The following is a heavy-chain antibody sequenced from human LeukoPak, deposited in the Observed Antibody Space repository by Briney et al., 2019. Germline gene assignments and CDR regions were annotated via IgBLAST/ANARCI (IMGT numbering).Heavy chain of an antibody. J-gene: IGHJ4*02. Sequence: SETLSLTCTVSSGSISSYYWSWIRQPGGKGLEWIGRIHISGSTNYNPSLKSRVTMSVDTSKNQFSLKLSSVTAADTAVYYCARDSSAWLFDYWGQGTLVTVSS. CDR2: IHISGST. D-gene: IGHD6-19*01. CDR1: SGSISSYY. CDR3: ARDSSAWLFDY. V-gene: IGHV4-4*07.